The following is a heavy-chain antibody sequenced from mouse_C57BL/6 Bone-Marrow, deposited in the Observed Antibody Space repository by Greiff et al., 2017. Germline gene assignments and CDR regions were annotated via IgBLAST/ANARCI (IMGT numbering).Heavy chain of an antibody. D-gene: IGHD2-2*01. V-gene: IGHV5-17*01. CDR2: ISSGSSTI. CDR3: ARSTMVTRGDY. CDR1: GFTFSDYG. J-gene: IGHJ4*01. Sequence: DVKLVESGGGLVKPGGSLKLSCAASGFTFSDYGMHWVRQAPEKGLEWVAYISSGSSTIYYADTVKGRFTISRDNAKNTLFLQMTSLRSEDTAMYYCARSTMVTRGDYWGQGTSVTVSS.